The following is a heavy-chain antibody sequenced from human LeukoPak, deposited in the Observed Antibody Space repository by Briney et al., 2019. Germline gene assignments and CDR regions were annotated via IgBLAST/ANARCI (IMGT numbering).Heavy chain of an antibody. CDR3: ARARGSQPNYYYYYMDV. V-gene: IGHV3-33*07. J-gene: IGHJ6*03. CDR1: GFTFNSYA. D-gene: IGHD2-8*01. CDR2: IWYDGSNK. Sequence: GGSLRLSCILSGFTFNSYAMFWVRRAPGKGLEWVSLIWYDGSNKYYADSVKGRFTISRDNSKNTLYLQMNSLRAEDTAVYYCARARGSQPNYYYYYMDVWGTGTTVTVFS.